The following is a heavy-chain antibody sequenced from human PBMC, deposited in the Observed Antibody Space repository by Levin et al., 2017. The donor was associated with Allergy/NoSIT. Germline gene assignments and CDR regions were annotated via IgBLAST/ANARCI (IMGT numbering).Heavy chain of an antibody. CDR1: GFSFSSHW. J-gene: IGHJ4*02. D-gene: IGHD3/OR15-3a*01. CDR3: ARWAETADF. CDR2: IKQDGSEI. V-gene: IGHV3-7*01. Sequence: GESLKISCVASGFSFSSHWMSWFRQVSGKGLEWVANIKQDGSEIHYVDSVKGRFTISRDNAKNSLYLQMNSLRVEDTALYHCARWAETADFWGQGTLVTVSS.